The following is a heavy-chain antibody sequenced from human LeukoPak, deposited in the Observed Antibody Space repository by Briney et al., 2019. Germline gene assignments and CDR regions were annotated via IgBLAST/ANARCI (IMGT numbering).Heavy chain of an antibody. V-gene: IGHV3-23*01. Sequence: GGSLRLSCAASGFTFSSYGMSWVRQAPGKGLEWASAITGSGGRTYYADSVKGRFTISRDNSRDRLYLETNSLRAEDTAVYYCARDRMGAIMYFDVWGRGTLVTVSS. CDR3: ARDRMGAIMYFDV. CDR1: GFTFSSYG. CDR2: ITGSGGRT. J-gene: IGHJ2*01. D-gene: IGHD3-10*01.